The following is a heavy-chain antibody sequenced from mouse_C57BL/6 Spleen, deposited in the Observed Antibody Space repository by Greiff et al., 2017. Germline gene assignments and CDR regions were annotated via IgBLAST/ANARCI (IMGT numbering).Heavy chain of an antibody. V-gene: IGHV1-55*01. CDR2: IYPGSGST. J-gene: IGHJ3*01. CDR3: AREDYGSSYTFAY. Sequence: QVQLKQPGAELVKPGASVKMSCKASGYTFTSYWITWVKQRPGQGLEWIGDIYPGSGSTNYNEKFKSKATLTVDTSSSTAYMQLSSLTSEDSAVYYCAREDYGSSYTFAYWGQGTLVTVSA. D-gene: IGHD1-1*01. CDR1: GYTFTSYW.